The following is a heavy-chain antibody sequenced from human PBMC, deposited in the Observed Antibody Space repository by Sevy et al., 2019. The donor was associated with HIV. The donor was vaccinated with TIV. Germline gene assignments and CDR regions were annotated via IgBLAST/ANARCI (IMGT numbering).Heavy chain of an antibody. J-gene: IGHJ5*02. D-gene: IGHD3-10*01. Sequence: GGSLRLSCAASGFTFSSYWMHWVRQAPGKGLVWVSRINSDGSSTSYADSVKGRFTISRDNAKNTLYLQMNSLRAEDTAVYYCERGVTMAPYNWFDPWGQGTLVTVSS. CDR1: GFTFSSYW. V-gene: IGHV3-74*01. CDR2: INSDGSST. CDR3: ERGVTMAPYNWFDP.